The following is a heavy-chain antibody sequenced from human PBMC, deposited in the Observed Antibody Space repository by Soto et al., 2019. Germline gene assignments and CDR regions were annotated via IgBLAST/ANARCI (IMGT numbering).Heavy chain of an antibody. Sequence: QVQLQESGPGLVKPSETLSLTCSVSGGSISNYYWNWIRQSPGKGLEWLGDIYYSGSTNYNPSLKGRVTMSVDVSKNHFSLELASVTAADTAVYYCARGASWGKYFDFWGQGTLVSVSS. CDR3: ARGASWGKYFDF. CDR1: GGSISNYY. V-gene: IGHV4-59*08. CDR2: IYYSGST. D-gene: IGHD3-16*01. J-gene: IGHJ4*02.